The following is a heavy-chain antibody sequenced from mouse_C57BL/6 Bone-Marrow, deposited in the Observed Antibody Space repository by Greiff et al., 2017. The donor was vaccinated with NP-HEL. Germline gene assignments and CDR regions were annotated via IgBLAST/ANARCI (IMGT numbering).Heavy chain of an antibody. CDR3: ARVYYGYDVFAY. Sequence: VQLQQSGPELVKPGASVKISCKASGYTFTDYYMNWVKQSHGKSLEWIGDINPNNGGTSYNQKFKGKATLTVDKSSSTAYMELRSLTSEDSAVYYCARVYYGYDVFAYWGQGTLVTVSA. CDR1: GYTFTDYY. D-gene: IGHD2-2*01. CDR2: INPNNGGT. J-gene: IGHJ3*01. V-gene: IGHV1-26*01.